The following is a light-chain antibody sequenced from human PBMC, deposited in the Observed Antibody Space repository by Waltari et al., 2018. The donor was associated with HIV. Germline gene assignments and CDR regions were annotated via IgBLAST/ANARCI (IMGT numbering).Light chain of an antibody. Sequence: QSVLTQPPSVSGAPGQRVIISCTGSTPTIGDNLDVHWYQLLPGTAPQLLLYATSNRPSGVPDRLSGSKSCTSASLAITGLQAEDEAEYYFQSFDSSLNSYVFGPWTTVVVL. CDR1: TPTIGDNLD. V-gene: IGLV1-40*02. CDR3: QSFDSSLNSYV. CDR2: ATS. J-gene: IGLJ1*01.